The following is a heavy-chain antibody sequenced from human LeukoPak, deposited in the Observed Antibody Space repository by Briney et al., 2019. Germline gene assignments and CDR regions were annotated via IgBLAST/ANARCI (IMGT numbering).Heavy chain of an antibody. CDR1: GFTFNNYW. CDR3: TNRPGLPTNKPWCFDH. V-gene: IGHV3-7*01. J-gene: IGHJ4*02. CDR2: INQDGSEV. D-gene: IGHD2-15*01. Sequence: GGSLRLSCEASGFTFNNYWMTWVRQAPGRGPEWVANINQDGSEVSYVDSVKGRFTISRDNARNSLYLQMSSLRGEDTAVYYCTNRPGLPTNKPWCFDHWGQGTLVTVSS.